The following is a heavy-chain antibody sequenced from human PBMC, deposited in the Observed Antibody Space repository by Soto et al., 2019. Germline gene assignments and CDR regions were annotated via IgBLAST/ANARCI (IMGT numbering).Heavy chain of an antibody. V-gene: IGHV4-28*01. Sequence: PSETLSLTCAVSGYSISSSNWWGWIRQPPGKGLEWIGYIYYSGTTYYNPSLKSRVTMSVDTSKNQFSPKLTSVTASDTAVYYCASSISTNYGMEVWGQGTTVTVSS. CDR1: GYSISSSNW. J-gene: IGHJ6*02. D-gene: IGHD2-2*01. CDR3: ASSISTNYGMEV. CDR2: IYYSGTT.